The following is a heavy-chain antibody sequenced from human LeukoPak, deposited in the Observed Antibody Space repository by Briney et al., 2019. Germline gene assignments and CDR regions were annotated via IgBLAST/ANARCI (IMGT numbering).Heavy chain of an antibody. D-gene: IGHD1-1*01. CDR1: GFTFSSYA. CDR3: ARGQLELTKGLLNY. Sequence: GGSLRLSCAASGFTFSSYAMHWVRQAPGKGLEWVAVISYDGSNKYYADSVKGRFTISRDNSKNTLYLQMNSLRAEDTAVYYCARGQLELTKGLLNYWGQGTLVTVSS. J-gene: IGHJ4*02. V-gene: IGHV3-30-3*01. CDR2: ISYDGSNK.